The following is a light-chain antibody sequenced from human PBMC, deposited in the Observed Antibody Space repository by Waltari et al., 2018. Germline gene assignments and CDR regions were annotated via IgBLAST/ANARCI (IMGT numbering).Light chain of an antibody. CDR3: QAWDTFVV. Sequence: YELTQPPSVSVSRVQTASITRPGDQLGEQYVCRYQQKPGQSPLRVIYEDTRRPPGVPERFSGSNSGNTATLTISGTQAVDEADYYCQAWDTFVVFGGGTKLTVL. CDR1: QLGEQY. CDR2: EDT. V-gene: IGLV3-1*01. J-gene: IGLJ2*01.